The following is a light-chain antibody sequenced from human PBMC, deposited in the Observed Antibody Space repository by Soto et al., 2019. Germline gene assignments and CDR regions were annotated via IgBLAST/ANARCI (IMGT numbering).Light chain of an antibody. J-gene: IGKJ2*01. CDR2: VAS. CDR3: QQSYSTPRT. Sequence: DIQMTQSPSSLSASVGDRVTITCRASQSIASYLNWYQQKPGKAPTLLIYVASSLQSGVPSRFSGSGSGTDFTLTISSLQPEDFATYYCQQSYSTPRTFGQGTKLEIK. CDR1: QSIASY. V-gene: IGKV1-39*01.